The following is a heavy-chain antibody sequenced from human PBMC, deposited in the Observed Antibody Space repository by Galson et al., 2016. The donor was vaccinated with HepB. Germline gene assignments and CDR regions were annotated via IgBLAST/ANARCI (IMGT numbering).Heavy chain of an antibody. V-gene: IGHV4-4*02. J-gene: IGHJ3*02. D-gene: IGHD3-10*01. CDR3: ASYFVQSWVGSDAFDT. CDR2: GFHSGLT. CDR1: GASISRNAW. Sequence: ETLSLTCAVSGASISRNAWWSWVRQPPGKRLEWIGEGFHSGLTYYNPSLKSRVTMSVDESTNLFSLKLMSVTAADTAVYYCASYFVQSWVGSDAFDTWGQGTLVTVSS.